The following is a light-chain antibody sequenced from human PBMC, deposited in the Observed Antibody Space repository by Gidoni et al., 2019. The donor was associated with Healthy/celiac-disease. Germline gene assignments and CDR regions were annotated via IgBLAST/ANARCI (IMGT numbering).Light chain of an antibody. Sequence: EIVMTQSPLSLPVTPGAPASISCRSSQSLLHSNGYNYLDWYLQKPGQSPQLLSYLGSNRASGVPDRFSCSGSGTDFTLKISRVEAEDVGVYYCMQALQTPWTFGQGTKVEIK. CDR3: MQALQTPWT. J-gene: IGKJ1*01. CDR1: QSLLHSNGYNY. CDR2: LGS. V-gene: IGKV2-28*01.